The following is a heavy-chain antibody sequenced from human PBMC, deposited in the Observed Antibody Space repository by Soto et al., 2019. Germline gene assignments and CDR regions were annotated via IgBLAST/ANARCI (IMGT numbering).Heavy chain of an antibody. Sequence: EVQLVESGGGLVQPGGSLRLSCAASGFTFSSYWMHWVRQAPGKGLVWVSRLKSDGSGTTYADSVKGRLTISRDNAKNRLYLQMNSQRAEDTAVYYCVRGDGDYYDGNGYLGRHWGQGTLVTVSS. CDR1: GFTFSSYW. V-gene: IGHV3-74*01. J-gene: IGHJ4*02. CDR3: VRGDGDYYDGNGYLGRH. D-gene: IGHD3-22*01. CDR2: LKSDGSGT.